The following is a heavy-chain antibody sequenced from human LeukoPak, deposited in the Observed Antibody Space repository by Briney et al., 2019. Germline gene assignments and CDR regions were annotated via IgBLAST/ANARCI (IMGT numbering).Heavy chain of an antibody. CDR2: ISWNGDYI. D-gene: IGHD4-17*01. J-gene: IGHJ5*02. V-gene: IGHV3-9*01. CDR3: VKDMGATVTYNWFDP. Sequence: PGGSLRLSCAASGFTFDDYSMYWVRQAPGKGLEWVSGISWNGDYIVYADSVKGRFTISRDNAKNSLYLQMNSPTTDDSALYHCVKDMGATVTYNWFDPWGQGTLVTVSS. CDR1: GFTFDDYS.